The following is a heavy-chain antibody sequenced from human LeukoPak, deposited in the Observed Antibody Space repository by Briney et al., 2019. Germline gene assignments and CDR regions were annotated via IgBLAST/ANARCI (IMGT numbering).Heavy chain of an antibody. Sequence: GSLRLSCAASGFTFSSSWMSWVRQPPGKGLEWIGEINHSGSTNYNPSLKSRVTISVDTSKNQFSLKLSSVTAADTAVYYCAGILVDWFDPWGQGTLVTVSS. CDR2: INHSGST. J-gene: IGHJ5*02. CDR1: GFTFSSSW. CDR3: AGILVDWFDP. D-gene: IGHD1-26*01. V-gene: IGHV4-34*08.